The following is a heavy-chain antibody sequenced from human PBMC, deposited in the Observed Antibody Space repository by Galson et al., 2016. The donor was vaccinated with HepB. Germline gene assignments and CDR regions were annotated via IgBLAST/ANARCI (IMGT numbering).Heavy chain of an antibody. J-gene: IGHJ6*02. V-gene: IGHV3-30*18. CDR3: AKSIRGDDYYPFYYYSMDV. CDR1: GFTFSSYG. D-gene: IGHD3-10*01. Sequence: SLRLSCAASGFTFSSYGMQWVRQAPGKGLEWVALISYDGRTKFYADSVKGRFTISRDKSKNTLYLQMNSLRAEDTAVYYCAKSIRGDDYYPFYYYSMDVWGQGTTVTVSS. CDR2: ISYDGRTK.